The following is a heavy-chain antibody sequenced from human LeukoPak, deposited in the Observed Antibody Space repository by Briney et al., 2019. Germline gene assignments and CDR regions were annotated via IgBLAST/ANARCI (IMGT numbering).Heavy chain of an antibody. V-gene: IGHV4-34*01. CDR3: ARGLNDSWTGENY. J-gene: IGHJ4*02. CDR2: IIHSGST. D-gene: IGHD3-3*01. CDR1: GGSFSGYY. Sequence: SETLSLTCAVYGGSFSGYYWSWIRQPPGKGLEWIGEIIHSGSTNYNPSLKSRVTISLDTSKSQFSLKVRYVTAADTAVYYCARGLNDSWTGENYWGQGTLVTVSS.